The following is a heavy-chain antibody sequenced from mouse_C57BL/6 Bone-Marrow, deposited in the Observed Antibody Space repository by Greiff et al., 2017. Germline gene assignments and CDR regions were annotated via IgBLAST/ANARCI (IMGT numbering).Heavy chain of an antibody. CDR3: ASYGYLYAMDY. J-gene: IGHJ4*01. CDR1: GYAFSSSW. D-gene: IGHD2-2*01. Sequence: VKLQQSGPELVKPGASVKISCKASGYAFSSSWMNWVKQRPGKGLEWIGRIYPGDGDTNYNGKFKGKATLTADKSSSAAYMQLSSLTSADSAVYFCASYGYLYAMDYWGQGTSVTVSS. V-gene: IGHV1-82*01. CDR2: IYPGDGDT.